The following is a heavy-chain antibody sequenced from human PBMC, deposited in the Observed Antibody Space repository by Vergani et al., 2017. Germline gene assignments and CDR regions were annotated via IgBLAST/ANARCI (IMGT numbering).Heavy chain of an antibody. D-gene: IGHD1-14*01. V-gene: IGHV4-34*01. CDR3: ARGPEFGYNMDV. CDR2: INHSGST. Sequence: QVQLQQWGAGLLKPSETLSLTCAVYGGSFSGYYWSWIRQPPGKGLEWIGEINHSGSTNYNPSLKSRVTISVDTSKNQFSLKLSSVTAADTAVYYCARGPEFGYNMDVWGKGTTVTVSS. J-gene: IGHJ6*03. CDR1: GGSFSGYY.